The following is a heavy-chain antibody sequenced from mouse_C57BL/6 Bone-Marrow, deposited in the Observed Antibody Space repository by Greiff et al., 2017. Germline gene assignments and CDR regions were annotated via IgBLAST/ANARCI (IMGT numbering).Heavy chain of an antibody. CDR2: IYPGSGST. CDR1: GYTFTSYW. V-gene: IGHV1-55*01. J-gene: IGHJ1*03. CDR3: ARPYYSNYWYFDV. D-gene: IGHD2-5*01. Sequence: QVQLQQPGAELVKPGASVKMSCKASGYTFTSYWITWVKQRPGQGLEWIGDIYPGSGSTNYHEKFKSKATLTVDTSSSTAYMQLSSLTSEDAAVYYCARPYYSNYWYFDVWGTGTTVTVSS.